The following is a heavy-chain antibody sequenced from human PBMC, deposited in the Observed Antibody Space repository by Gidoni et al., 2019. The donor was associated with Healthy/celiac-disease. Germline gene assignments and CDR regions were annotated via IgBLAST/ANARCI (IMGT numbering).Heavy chain of an antibody. V-gene: IGHV3-23*01. Sequence: EVKLLESGGGLVQPGGSLRLSCAASGFTFSSYAMSWVRQAPGKGLGWVSGISGSGGSTYYAVSVKGRFTISRDNSKNTLYLQMNSLRAEDTAVYYCAKGYGMDVWGQGTTVTVSS. J-gene: IGHJ6*02. CDR3: AKGYGMDV. CDR1: GFTFSSYA. CDR2: ISGSGGST.